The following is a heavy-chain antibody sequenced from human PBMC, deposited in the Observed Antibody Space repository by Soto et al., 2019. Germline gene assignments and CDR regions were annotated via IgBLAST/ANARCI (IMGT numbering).Heavy chain of an antibody. J-gene: IGHJ5*02. Sequence: ASVKVSCKASGGTFSSYAISWVRQAPGQGLEWMGGIIPIFGTANYAQKFQGRVKITADESTSTAYMELGSLRSEDTAVYYCAREVRYCSGGSCYSESVRLDPWGQGTLVTVSS. V-gene: IGHV1-69*13. D-gene: IGHD2-15*01. CDR3: AREVRYCSGGSCYSESVRLDP. CDR2: IIPIFGTA. CDR1: GGTFSSYA.